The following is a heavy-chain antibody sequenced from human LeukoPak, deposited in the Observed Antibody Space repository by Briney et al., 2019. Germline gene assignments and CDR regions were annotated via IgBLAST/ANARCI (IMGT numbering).Heavy chain of an antibody. V-gene: IGHV4-59*01. J-gene: IGHJ3*02. Sequence: SSETLSLTCTVSGGSISSYYWSWIRQPPGKGLEWIGYIYYSGSTNYNPSLKSRVTISVDTSKNQFSLKLSSVTAADTAVYYCARAGWGDAFDIWGQGTMVTVSS. D-gene: IGHD1-26*01. CDR3: ARAGWGDAFDI. CDR1: GGSISSYY. CDR2: IYYSGST.